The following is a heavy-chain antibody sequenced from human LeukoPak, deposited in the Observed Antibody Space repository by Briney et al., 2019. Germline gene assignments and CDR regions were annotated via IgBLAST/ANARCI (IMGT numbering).Heavy chain of an antibody. Sequence: PGGSLRLSCAASGFTFSSYAMSWVRQAPGKGLEWVSAISGSGGSTYYADSVKGRFTISRDNSKNTLYLQMNSLRAEDTAVYYCAKEASFMYSSGWPEYFQHWGQGTLVTVSS. V-gene: IGHV3-23*01. CDR2: ISGSGGST. J-gene: IGHJ1*01. CDR1: GFTFSSYA. CDR3: AKEASFMYSSGWPEYFQH. D-gene: IGHD6-19*01.